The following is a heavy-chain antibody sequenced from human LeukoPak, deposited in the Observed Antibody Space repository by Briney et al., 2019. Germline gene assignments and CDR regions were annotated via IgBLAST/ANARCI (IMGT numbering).Heavy chain of an antibody. CDR2: IYYSGST. CDR1: GGSISSYY. V-gene: IGHV4-59*01. CDR3: AKIDGYNAPVDL. J-gene: IGHJ2*01. Sequence: SETLSLTCTVSGGSISSYYWSWMRQPPGKGLEWIGYIYYSGSTNYNPSLKSRVTISVDTSKNQFSLKLSSVTAADTAVYYCAKIDGYNAPVDLWGRGTLVTVSS. D-gene: IGHD5-24*01.